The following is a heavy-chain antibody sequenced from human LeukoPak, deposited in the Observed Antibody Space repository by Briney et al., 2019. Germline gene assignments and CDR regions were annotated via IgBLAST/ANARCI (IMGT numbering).Heavy chain of an antibody. CDR1: GYTFTGYY. CDR3: ARDHRGTDTYYYYYYGMDV. Sequence: AASVKVSCKASGYTFTGYYMHWVRQAPGQGLEWMGWINPNSGGTNYAQKFQGWVAMTRDTSISTAYMELSRLRSDDTAVYYCARDHRGTDTYYYYYYGMDVWGQGTTVTVSS. CDR2: INPNSGGT. D-gene: IGHD1-26*01. J-gene: IGHJ6*02. V-gene: IGHV1-2*04.